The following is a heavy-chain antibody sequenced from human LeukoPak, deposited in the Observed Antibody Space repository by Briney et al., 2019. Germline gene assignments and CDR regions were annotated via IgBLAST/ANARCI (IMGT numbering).Heavy chain of an antibody. CDR2: IYSGGLT. Sequence: HAGGSLRLSCAASGFTVSSNYMSWVRQAPGKGLEWVSLIYSGGLTYYADSVKGRFTISRDNSKNTLYLQMNSLRVDDTAVYHCAKEHMAAAIYYFDCWGQGTVVSVSS. D-gene: IGHD6-13*01. J-gene: IGHJ4*02. CDR3: AKEHMAAAIYYFDC. CDR1: GFTVSSNY. V-gene: IGHV3-53*01.